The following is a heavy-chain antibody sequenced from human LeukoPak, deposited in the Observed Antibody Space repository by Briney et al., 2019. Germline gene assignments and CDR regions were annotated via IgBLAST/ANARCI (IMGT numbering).Heavy chain of an antibody. J-gene: IGHJ5*02. CDR1: GGSISSYY. D-gene: IGHD6-19*01. CDR3: ARGGGSGWYVRWFDP. Sequence: SETLSLTCTVSGGSISSYYWSGIRQPPGKGLEWIGYIYYSGSTNYNPSLKSRVTISVDTSKNQFSLKLSSVTAADTAVYYCARGGGSGWYVRWFDPWGQGTLVTVSS. CDR2: IYYSGST. V-gene: IGHV4-59*01.